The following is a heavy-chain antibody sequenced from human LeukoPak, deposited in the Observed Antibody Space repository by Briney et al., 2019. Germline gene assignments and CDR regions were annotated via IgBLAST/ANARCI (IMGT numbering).Heavy chain of an antibody. V-gene: IGHV3-21*03. CDR2: ISKSGTYI. Sequence: GGSLRLSCAASGFTFRDYTMDWVRQAPGKGLEWVSAISKSGTYIKYADSVKGRFTVSRDNAKNSLFLQMNSLQTEDTAVYYCATDFYDSTWGQGTLVTVSS. CDR1: GFTFRDYT. D-gene: IGHD3-22*01. CDR3: ATDFYDST. J-gene: IGHJ5*02.